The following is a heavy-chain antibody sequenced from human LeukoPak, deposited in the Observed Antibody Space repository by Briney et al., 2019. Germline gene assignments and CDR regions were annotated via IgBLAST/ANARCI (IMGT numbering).Heavy chain of an antibody. CDR2: IHYTGGT. Sequence: PSETLSLTCSVSGGSTSGSYWSWVRQPPGKGLQWIGYIHYTGGTDYNPSLKSRVTISIDTPKNQVSLRVTSVTAADTAVYYCARTGYGRDYYGMDVWGQGTTVTVSS. CDR1: GGSTSGSY. V-gene: IGHV4-59*01. J-gene: IGHJ6*02. D-gene: IGHD1-26*01. CDR3: ARTGYGRDYYGMDV.